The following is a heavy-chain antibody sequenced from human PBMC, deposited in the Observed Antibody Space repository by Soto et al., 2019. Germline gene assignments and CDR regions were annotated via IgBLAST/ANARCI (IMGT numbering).Heavy chain of an antibody. CDR1: GYIFSDYD. CDR3: ARGKTVAATGDFDY. J-gene: IGHJ4*02. Sequence: QVKLVQSGAEVKKPGASVKVSCKASGYIFSDYDITWVRQAPGQGLEWMGRINGYNGNTIHAQKFQGRVTLTTDTSTGTAYMELRSLRSDDSAVYYCARGKTVAATGDFDYWGQGTLVTVSS. V-gene: IGHV1-18*01. CDR2: INGYNGNT. D-gene: IGHD6-19*01.